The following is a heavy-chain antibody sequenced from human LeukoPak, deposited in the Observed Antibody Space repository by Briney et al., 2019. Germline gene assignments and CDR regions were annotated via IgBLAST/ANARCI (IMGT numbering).Heavy chain of an antibody. CDR1: GFTLSSYT. D-gene: IGHD6-19*01. CDR3: ASTIAVAGTIGWFDP. Sequence: PGGSLRLSCAASGFTLSSYTMNWVRQAPGKGLEWVSSISSSSSYIYYADSVKGRFTISRDNAKKSLYLQMNSLRAEDTALYYCASTIAVAGTIGWFDPWGQGTLVTVSS. J-gene: IGHJ5*02. CDR2: ISSSSSYI. V-gene: IGHV3-21*04.